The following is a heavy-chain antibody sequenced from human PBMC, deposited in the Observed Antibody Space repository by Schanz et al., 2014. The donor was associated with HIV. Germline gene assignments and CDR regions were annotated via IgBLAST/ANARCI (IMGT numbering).Heavy chain of an antibody. CDR3: ARGLAARLPHYHFGMDV. J-gene: IGHJ6*02. CDR2: INWNGDTT. CDR1: GFIFSGYW. D-gene: IGHD6-6*01. V-gene: IGHV3-23*04. Sequence: DVQLVESGGGLVQPGGSRRLSCAASGFIFSGYWMSWVRQAPGKGPEWVAVINWNGDTTYYADSVKGRFTISRDYVKNSVDLEMNRLTGEDTAVYYCARGLAARLPHYHFGMDVWGQGTTVTVSS.